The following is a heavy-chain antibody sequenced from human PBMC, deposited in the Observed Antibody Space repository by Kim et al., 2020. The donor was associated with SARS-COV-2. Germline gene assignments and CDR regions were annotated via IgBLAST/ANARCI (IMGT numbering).Heavy chain of an antibody. D-gene: IGHD6-13*01. Sequence: ASVKVSCKASGYTFTGYYMHWVRQAPGQGLEWMGRINPNSGGTNYAQKFQGRVTMTRDTSISTAYMELSRLRSDDTAVYYCARARYSSSWEGYYGMDVWGQGTTVTVSS. V-gene: IGHV1-2*06. CDR1: GYTFTGYY. CDR3: ARARYSSSWEGYYGMDV. J-gene: IGHJ6*02. CDR2: INPNSGGT.